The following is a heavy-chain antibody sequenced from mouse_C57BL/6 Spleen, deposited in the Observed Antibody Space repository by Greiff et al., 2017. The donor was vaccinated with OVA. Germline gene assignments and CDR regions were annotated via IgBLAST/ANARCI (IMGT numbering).Heavy chain of an antibody. CDR1: GFSFNTYA. D-gene: IGHD1-1*01. CDR3: VRDYCSSYGFDY. CDR2: IRSKRNYYAT. J-gene: IGHJ2*01. Sequence: DAGGGLVQPKGSLKLSCAAPGFSFNTYAMNWVRQAPGKGLEWVARIRSKRNYYATYYDDSVKDRYTISTDDSESMLYLQMNNLKSEDTAMYYCVRDYCSSYGFDYWGQGTTLTVSS. V-gene: IGHV10-1*01.